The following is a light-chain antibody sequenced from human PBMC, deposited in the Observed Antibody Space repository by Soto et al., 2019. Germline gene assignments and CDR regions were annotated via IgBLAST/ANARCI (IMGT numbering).Light chain of an antibody. V-gene: IGLV2-14*01. Sequence: QSALTQPASVSGSPGQSISISCTGTSSDVGGYNYVSWYQQHPGKAPKLMIYDVNNRPSGVSDRFSGSKSGNTASLTISGLQAEDEAGYYCSSYTSSSTLVFGTGTKLTVL. J-gene: IGLJ1*01. CDR3: SSYTSSSTLV. CDR1: SSDVGGYNY. CDR2: DVN.